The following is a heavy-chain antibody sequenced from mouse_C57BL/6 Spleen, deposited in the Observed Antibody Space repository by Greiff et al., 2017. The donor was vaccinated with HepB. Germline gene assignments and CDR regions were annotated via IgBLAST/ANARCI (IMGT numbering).Heavy chain of an antibody. CDR2: IWTGGGT. V-gene: IGHV2-9-1*01. J-gene: IGHJ3*01. D-gene: IGHD2-4*01. Sequence: QVQLQQSGPGLVAPSQRLSITCTVSGFSLTSYAISWVRQPPGKGLEWLGVIWTGGGTNYNSALKSRLSISKDNSKSQVFLKMNSLQTDDTARYYCARNDYDYDGLAYWGQGTLVTVSA. CDR3: ARNDYDYDGLAY. CDR1: GFSLTSYA.